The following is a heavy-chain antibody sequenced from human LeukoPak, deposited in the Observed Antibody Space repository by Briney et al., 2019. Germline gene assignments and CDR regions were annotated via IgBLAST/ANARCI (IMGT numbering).Heavy chain of an antibody. CDR1: GYTFTSYD. V-gene: IGHV1-18*01. D-gene: IGHD4-17*01. CDR2: ISAYNGNT. CDR3: ARDKMTTVTHFDY. Sequence: ASVKVSCKASGYTFTSYDINWVRQATGQGLEWMGWISAYNGNTNYAQKLQGRVTMTTDTSTSTAYMELRSLRSDDTAVYYCARDKMTTVTHFDYWGQGTLVTVSS. J-gene: IGHJ4*02.